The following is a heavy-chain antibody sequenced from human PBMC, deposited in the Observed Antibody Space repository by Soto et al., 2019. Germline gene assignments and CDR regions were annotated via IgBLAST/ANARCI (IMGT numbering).Heavy chain of an antibody. CDR3: ARDLGSGYDPGDY. CDR1: GDTFTIFA. J-gene: IGHJ4*02. Sequence: QVQLVQSGAEVKKPGSSVKVSCKASGDTFTIFAISWVRQAPGQGLEWMGGINPTIGTTNYAQRFQGRITITGDESTGTAYMELSSLKSEDTAVYYCARDLGSGYDPGDYWGQGTLVTVSS. CDR2: INPTIGTT. D-gene: IGHD5-12*01. V-gene: IGHV1-69*12.